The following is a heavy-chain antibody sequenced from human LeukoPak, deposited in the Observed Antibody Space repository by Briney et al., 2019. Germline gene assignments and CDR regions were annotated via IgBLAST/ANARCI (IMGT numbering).Heavy chain of an antibody. CDR2: IKQDGSEK. CDR3: ARVRIVGRGSPSYYFDY. J-gene: IGHJ4*02. D-gene: IGHD1-26*01. Sequence: SGGSLRLSCAASGFTFSSYWMSWVRQAPGKGLEWVANIKQDGSEKYYVDSVKGRFTIPRDNAKNSLYLQMNSLRAEDTAVYYCARVRIVGRGSPSYYFDYWGQGTLVTVSS. V-gene: IGHV3-7*01. CDR1: GFTFSSYW.